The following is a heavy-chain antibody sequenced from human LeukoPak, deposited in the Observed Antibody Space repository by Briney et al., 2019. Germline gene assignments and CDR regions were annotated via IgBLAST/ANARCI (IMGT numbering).Heavy chain of an antibody. V-gene: IGHV6-1*01. CDR3: ARGRASAFDV. Sequence: SQTLSLTCAISGGSVSTSGVAWNWVRQSPSRGLEWLGRTYYTSKWNTDYAVSVKSRIVVNPDTSKNQFSLQLNSVTSEDTAVYHCARGRASAFDVWGQGTMVTVSS. CDR2: TYYTSKWNT. J-gene: IGHJ3*01. D-gene: IGHD6-25*01. CDR1: GGSVSTSGVA.